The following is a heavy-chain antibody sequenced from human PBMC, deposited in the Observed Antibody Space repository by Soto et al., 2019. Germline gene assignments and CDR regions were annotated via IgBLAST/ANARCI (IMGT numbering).Heavy chain of an antibody. CDR3: ARSLGYCTNGVCNRPYYFDY. CDR2: IIPIFGTA. J-gene: IGHJ4*02. Sequence: ASVKVSCKASGGTFSSYAISWVRQAPGQGPEWMGGIIPIFGTANYAQKFQGRVTITADESTSTAYMELSSLRSEDTAVYYCARSLGYCTNGVCNRPYYFDYWGQGTLVTVSS. CDR1: GGTFSSYA. D-gene: IGHD2-8*01. V-gene: IGHV1-69*13.